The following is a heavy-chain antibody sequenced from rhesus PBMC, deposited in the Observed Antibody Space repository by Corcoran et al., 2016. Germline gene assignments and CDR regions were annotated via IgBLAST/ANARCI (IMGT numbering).Heavy chain of an antibody. V-gene: IGHV4-160*01. J-gene: IGHJ4*01. Sequence: QVQLQQWGEGLVKPSETLSLTCAVYGCSINSNYWSWIRQPPGKGLEWIGRILSGGSTNYNPSLKSRVTISIDTSKNQLSLKLSSVTTADTAVYYCARDRFYGSSYVAYFDYWGQGVLVTVSS. CDR1: GCSINSNY. CDR3: ARDRFYGSSYVAYFDY. D-gene: IGHD4-29*01. CDR2: ILSGGST.